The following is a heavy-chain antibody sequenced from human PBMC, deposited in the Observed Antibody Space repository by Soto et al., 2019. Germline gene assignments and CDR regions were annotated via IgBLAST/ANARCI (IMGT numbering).Heavy chain of an antibody. D-gene: IGHD4-4*01. CDR1: GFTFSSYA. Sequence: GGSLRLSCVASGFTFSSYAMSCVRQAPGKGLEWVSAISGSGGSTYYADSVKGRFTISRDNSKNTLYLQMNSLRAEDTAVYYCAKDAGLQPNYFDHWGKGTLVTVSS. CDR3: AKDAGLQPNYFDH. CDR2: ISGSGGST. V-gene: IGHV3-23*01. J-gene: IGHJ4*02.